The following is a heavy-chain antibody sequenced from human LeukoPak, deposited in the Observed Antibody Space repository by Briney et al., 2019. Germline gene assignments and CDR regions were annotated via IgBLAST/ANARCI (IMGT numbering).Heavy chain of an antibody. CDR1: GGSISSYY. Sequence: ASETLSLTCAVSGGSISSYYWSWIRQPPGKGLEWIGYIFHSGFTNYNPFLKGRVTISVDTSKNQVSLKLTSVTAADTAVYYCARRSSSGYFFDYWGQGTLFTVSS. D-gene: IGHD3-22*01. CDR2: IFHSGFT. V-gene: IGHV4-59*08. CDR3: ARRSSSGYFFDY. J-gene: IGHJ4*02.